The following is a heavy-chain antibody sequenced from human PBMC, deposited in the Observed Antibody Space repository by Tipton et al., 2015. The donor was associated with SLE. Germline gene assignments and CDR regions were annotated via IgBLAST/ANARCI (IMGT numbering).Heavy chain of an antibody. Sequence: TLSLTCTVSGGSISSYYWSWIRQPPGKGLEWIGYIYYSGSTNYNSSLKSRVTISVDTSKNQFSLKLSSVTAADTAVYYCASWVRGQQLVLFDCWGQGTLVTVSS. CDR2: IYYSGST. V-gene: IGHV4-59*01. CDR3: ASWVRGQQLVLFDC. D-gene: IGHD6-13*01. J-gene: IGHJ4*02. CDR1: GGSISSYY.